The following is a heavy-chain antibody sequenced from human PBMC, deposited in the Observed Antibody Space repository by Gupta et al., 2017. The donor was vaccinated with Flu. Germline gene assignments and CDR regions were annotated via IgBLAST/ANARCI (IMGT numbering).Heavy chain of an antibody. CDR2: ISGSGDST. V-gene: IGHV3-23*01. Sequence: WVRQAPGKGLEWVSTISGSGDSTDYADSVKGRFTISRDNFDNTLYMQMNSLRAEDTAVYYCALVFRPWYFDYWGQGTLVTGSS. CDR3: ALVFRPWYFDY. J-gene: IGHJ4*02. D-gene: IGHD6-13*01.